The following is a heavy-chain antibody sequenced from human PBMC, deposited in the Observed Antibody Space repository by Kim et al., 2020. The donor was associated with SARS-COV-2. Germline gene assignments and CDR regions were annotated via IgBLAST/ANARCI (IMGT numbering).Heavy chain of an antibody. V-gene: IGHV5-51*01. CDR1: GYSFTSYW. J-gene: IGHJ6*02. CDR2: IYPGHSDT. Sequence: GESLKISCKGSGYSFTSYWIGWVRQMPGKGLEWMGIIYPGHSDTRYSTSFQGQVTISADKSISTAYLQWSSLKASDTAMYYCARLRGRDLGGYSYGYSTTYYYGMDVWGQGTTVTVSS. CDR3: ARLRGRDLGGYSYGYSTTYYYGMDV. D-gene: IGHD5-18*01.